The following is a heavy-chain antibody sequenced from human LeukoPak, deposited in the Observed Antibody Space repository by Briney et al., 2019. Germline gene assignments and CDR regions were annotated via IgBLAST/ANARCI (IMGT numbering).Heavy chain of an antibody. CDR2: PNPDSGGT. CDR3: ARGSFLVPTDFDY. V-gene: IGHV1-2*02. D-gene: IGHD3-3*02. Sequence: ASVKVSCKASGYTFTDYYMHWVRQAPGQGLEWMGWPNPDSGGTKYAQKFQGGVTMTRDTSIRTAYMELSRLRSDDTAVYYCARGSFLVPTDFDYWGQGTLVTVSS. J-gene: IGHJ4*02. CDR1: GYTFTDYY.